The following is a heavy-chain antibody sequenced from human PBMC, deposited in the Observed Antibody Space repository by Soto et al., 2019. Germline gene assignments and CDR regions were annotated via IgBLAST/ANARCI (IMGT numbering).Heavy chain of an antibody. D-gene: IGHD3-10*01. J-gene: IGHJ4*02. Sequence: VKVSCKASGYTFTSYGISWVRQAPGQGLEWMGWISAYNGNTNYAQKLQGRVTMTTDTSTSTAYMELRSLRSDDTAVYYCARDSGYYYGSGSSGVDYWGQGTLVTVSS. CDR3: ARDSGYYYGSGSSGVDY. CDR2: ISAYNGNT. V-gene: IGHV1-18*01. CDR1: GYTFTSYG.